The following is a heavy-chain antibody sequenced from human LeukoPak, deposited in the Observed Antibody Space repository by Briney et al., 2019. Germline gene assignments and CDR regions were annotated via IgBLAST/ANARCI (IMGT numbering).Heavy chain of an antibody. CDR2: IRYDGSNK. CDR3: AAWDIVVVPAAIGVD. CDR1: GFTFSSYG. D-gene: IGHD2-2*02. V-gene: IGHV3-30*02. J-gene: IGHJ4*02. Sequence: PGGSLRLSCAASGFTFSSYGMHWVRQAPGKGLEWVAFIRYDGSNKYYADSVKGRFTISRDNSKNTLYLQMNSLRAEDTAVYYCAAWDIVVVPAAIGVDWGQGTLVTVSS.